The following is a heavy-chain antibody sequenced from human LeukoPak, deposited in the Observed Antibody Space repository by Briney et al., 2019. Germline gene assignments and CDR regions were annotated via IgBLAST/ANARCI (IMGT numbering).Heavy chain of an antibody. Sequence: GGSLRLSCAASGFTFSTYEMNWVRQAPGKGLDWVSSITTSGSTISYADSVKGRFTISRDNPKNSLYLQMNGLRAEDTAVYYCARRDFNDTTGYLLDYGGQGTLVTVSP. D-gene: IGHD3-22*01. V-gene: IGHV3-48*03. CDR1: GFTFSTYE. J-gene: IGHJ4*02. CDR3: ARRDFNDTTGYLLDY. CDR2: ITTSGSTI.